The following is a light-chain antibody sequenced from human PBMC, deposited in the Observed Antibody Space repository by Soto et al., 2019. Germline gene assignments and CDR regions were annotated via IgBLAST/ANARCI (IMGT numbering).Light chain of an antibody. Sequence: DIKMTQSPSSLSASVGDRVTITCRASQDISVYLAWYQQKPGKVPKLLIYSASTLQSGVPSRFSGSGSGTDFTLTISSLQPEDVATYFCQKLNTAPLTFGQGTRLEIK. V-gene: IGKV1-27*01. J-gene: IGKJ5*01. CDR2: SAS. CDR3: QKLNTAPLT. CDR1: QDISVY.